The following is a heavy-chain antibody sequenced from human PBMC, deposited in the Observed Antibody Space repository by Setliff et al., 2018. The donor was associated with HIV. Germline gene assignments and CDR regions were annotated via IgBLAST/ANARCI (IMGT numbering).Heavy chain of an antibody. J-gene: IGHJ5*02. CDR2: IHTSGRT. D-gene: IGHD1-1*01. Sequence: SETLSLTCAVSSESTVSYYWNWIRQPPGRGLEWIGYIHTSGRTKYNPSLKSRLTILVDTSKKQFSLRLTSVTAADTAVYYCSRAAYDAVDWLDPWGQGTLVTAPQ. CDR3: SRAAYDAVDWLDP. CDR1: SESTVSYY. V-gene: IGHV4-4*08.